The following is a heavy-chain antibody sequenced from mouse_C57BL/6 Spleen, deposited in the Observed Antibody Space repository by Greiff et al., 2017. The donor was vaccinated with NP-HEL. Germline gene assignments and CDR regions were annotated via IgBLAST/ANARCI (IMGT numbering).Heavy chain of an antibody. CDR2: IDPSDSYT. D-gene: IGHD1-1*01. V-gene: IGHV1-50*01. CDR3: ARYGSSPFAY. Sequence: QVQLQQPGAELVKPGASVKLSCKASGYTFTSYWMQWVKQRPGQGLEWIGEIDPSDSYTNYNQKFKGKATLTVDTSSSTAYMQLSSLTSEDSAVYYCARYGSSPFAYWGQGTLVTLSA. CDR1: GYTFTSYW. J-gene: IGHJ3*01.